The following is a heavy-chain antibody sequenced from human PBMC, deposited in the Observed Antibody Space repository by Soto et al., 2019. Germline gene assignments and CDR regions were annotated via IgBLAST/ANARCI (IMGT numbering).Heavy chain of an antibody. CDR2: IWYDGNKK. V-gene: IGHV3-33*01. CDR1: GFTFSDNG. J-gene: IGHJ4*02. CDR3: ARDLATGNFDY. D-gene: IGHD1-1*01. Sequence: GGSLRLSCAASGFTFSDNGMHWVRQAPGKGLEWVAVIWYDGNKKYYADSVKGRFTISRDNSKNTLYLQMNSLRAEDTAVYYCARDLATGNFDYWGQGTLVTVS.